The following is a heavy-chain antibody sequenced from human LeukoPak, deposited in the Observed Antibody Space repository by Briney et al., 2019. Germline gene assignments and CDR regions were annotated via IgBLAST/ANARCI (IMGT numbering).Heavy chain of an antibody. CDR3: AKATSAGIAAAGPIFR. CDR1: GFTFDDYA. Sequence: GGSLRLSCAASGFTFDDYAMHWVRHAPGKGLEWVSGISWNSGSIGYADSVKGRFTISRDNAKNSLYLQMNSLRAEDTALYYCAKATSAGIAAAGPIFRWGQGTLVTVSS. V-gene: IGHV3-9*01. CDR2: ISWNSGSI. D-gene: IGHD6-13*01. J-gene: IGHJ4*02.